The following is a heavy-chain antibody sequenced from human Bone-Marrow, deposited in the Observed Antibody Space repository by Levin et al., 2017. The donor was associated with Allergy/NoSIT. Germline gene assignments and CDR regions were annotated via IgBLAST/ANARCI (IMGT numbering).Heavy chain of an antibody. D-gene: IGHD2-21*02. Sequence: GGSLRLSCVGSGLTFSNYWMHWVRQAPGKGLEWVSHINSDGSSTTYADSVKGRFTISRDNAKNTLYLQMNSLRVEDTAIYYCTGVTGFDYWGQVSLITVSS. CDR1: GLTFSNYW. CDR2: INSDGSST. V-gene: IGHV3-74*01. CDR3: TGVTGFDY. J-gene: IGHJ4*02.